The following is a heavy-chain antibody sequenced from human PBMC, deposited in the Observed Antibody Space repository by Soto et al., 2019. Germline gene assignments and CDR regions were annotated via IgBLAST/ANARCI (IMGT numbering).Heavy chain of an antibody. CDR3: ARDSLSFQVATMNFDY. Sequence: ASVKVSCKASGYTFTSYVISWVRQAPGQGLEWMGWISAYNGNTNYAQKLQGRVTMTTDTSTSTAYMELRSLRSDDTAVYYCARDSLSFQVATMNFDYWGQGTLVTVSS. J-gene: IGHJ4*02. V-gene: IGHV1-18*01. CDR1: GYTFTSYV. CDR2: ISAYNGNT. D-gene: IGHD5-12*01.